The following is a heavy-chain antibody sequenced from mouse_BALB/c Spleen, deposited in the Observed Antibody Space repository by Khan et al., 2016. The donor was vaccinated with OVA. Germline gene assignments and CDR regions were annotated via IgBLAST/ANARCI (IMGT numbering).Heavy chain of an antibody. D-gene: IGHD1-2*01. J-gene: IGHJ2*01. CDR2: ISYSGST. Sequence: QLEESGPGLVKPSQSLSLTCTVTGYSITSGYGWNWIRQFPGNKLEWMGYISYSGSTNYNPSLKSRISITRDTSKNQFFLQLNSVTTVDTATSSCATTARITYWGQGTTLAVSS. V-gene: IGHV3-2*02. CDR3: ATTARITY. CDR1: GYSITSGYG.